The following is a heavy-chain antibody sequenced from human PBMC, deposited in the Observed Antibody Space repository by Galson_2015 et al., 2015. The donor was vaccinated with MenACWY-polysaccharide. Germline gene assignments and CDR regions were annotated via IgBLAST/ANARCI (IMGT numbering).Heavy chain of an antibody. J-gene: IGHJ4*02. D-gene: IGHD6-19*01. CDR3: TRSIHISGWGGDFES. V-gene: IGHV6-1*01. CDR1: GDSVSSNSAA. CDR2: TYYRSRWYN. Sequence: CAISGDSVSSNSAAWNWIRQSPSRGLEWLGRTYYRSRWYNDYATSVKSRISIKADTPKNQFSLQLNSVTPEDTALYYCTRSIHISGWGGDFESWGQGTLVTVS.